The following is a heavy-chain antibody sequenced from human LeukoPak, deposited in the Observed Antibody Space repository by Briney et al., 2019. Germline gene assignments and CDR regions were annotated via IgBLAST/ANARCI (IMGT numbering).Heavy chain of an antibody. J-gene: IGHJ4*02. CDR1: GFTFSSYT. CDR2: ISSSSSTI. V-gene: IGHV3-48*01. Sequence: GGSLRLSCAASGFTFSSYTMNWVRQAPGKGLEWVSYISSSSSTIYYADSVKGRFTISRDNAKNSLYLQMNSLRAEDTAVYYCATWSAAGSFDYWGQGTLVTVSS. CDR3: ATWSAAGSFDY. D-gene: IGHD6-13*01.